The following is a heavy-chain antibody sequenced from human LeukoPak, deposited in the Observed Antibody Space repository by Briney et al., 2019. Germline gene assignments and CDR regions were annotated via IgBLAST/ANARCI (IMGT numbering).Heavy chain of an antibody. CDR3: AKRTVTHDAFDI. CDR2: ISNGGSNK. V-gene: IGHV3-30*18. D-gene: IGHD4-17*01. CDR1: GFTFSSYG. J-gene: IGHJ3*02. Sequence: GRSLRLSCAASGFTFSSYGMHWVRQAPGKGLEWVAVISNGGSNKYYVDSVKGRFTISRDNSKNTLYLQMNSLRAEDTAVYYCAKRTVTHDAFDIWGQGTMVTVSS.